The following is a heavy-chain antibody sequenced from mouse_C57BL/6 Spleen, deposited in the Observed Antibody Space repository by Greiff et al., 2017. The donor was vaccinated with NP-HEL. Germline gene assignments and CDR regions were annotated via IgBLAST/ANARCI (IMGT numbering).Heavy chain of an antibody. D-gene: IGHD4-1*01. CDR2: IYPRDGST. J-gene: IGHJ4*01. CDR1: GYTFTSYD. Sequence: VQLQQSGPELVKPGASVKLSCKASGYTFTSYDINWVKQRPGQGLEWIGWIYPRDGSTKYNEKFKGKATLTVDTSSSTAYMELHSLTSEDSAVYFCARDAWDDVARYYAMDYWGQGTSVTVSS. V-gene: IGHV1-85*01. CDR3: ARDAWDDVARYYAMDY.